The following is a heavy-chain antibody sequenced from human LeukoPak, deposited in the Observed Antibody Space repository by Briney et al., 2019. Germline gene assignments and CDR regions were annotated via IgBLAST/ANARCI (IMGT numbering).Heavy chain of an antibody. V-gene: IGHV3-21*01. Sequence: GGSLRLSCAASGFTFSSYSMNWVRQAPGKGLEWVSSISSSTSYTYYADSVRGRFTISRDNAKNSLYLQMDSLRAEDTAVYYCARDGSGYCSGGSCYSAEYFQHWGQGTLVTVSS. CDR3: ARDGSGYCSGGSCYSAEYFQH. CDR2: ISSSTSYT. D-gene: IGHD2-15*01. CDR1: GFTFSSYS. J-gene: IGHJ1*01.